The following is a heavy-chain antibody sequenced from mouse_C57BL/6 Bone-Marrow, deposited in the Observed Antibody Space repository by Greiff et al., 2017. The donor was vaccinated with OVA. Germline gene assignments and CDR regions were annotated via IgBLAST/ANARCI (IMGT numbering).Heavy chain of an antibody. CDR1: GYTFTSYW. CDR3: TRRNYYGSSYGYFDY. V-gene: IGHV1-5*01. D-gene: IGHD1-1*01. CDR2: IYPGNSDT. Sequence: VQLQQPGAELVMPGASVKLSCKASGYTFTSYWMHWVKQRPGQGLEWIGAIYPGNSDTSYNQKFKGKAKLTAVTSASTAYMELSSLTNEDSAVYYCTRRNYYGSSYGYFDYWGQGTTLTVSS. J-gene: IGHJ2*01.